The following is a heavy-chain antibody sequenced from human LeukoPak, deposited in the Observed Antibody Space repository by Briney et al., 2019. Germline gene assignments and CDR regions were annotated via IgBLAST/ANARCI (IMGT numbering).Heavy chain of an antibody. Sequence: SETLSLTCSVSGASLSSYFWAWIRQPPGKRLEWIGYVYSRWSSDYNPSFKSRVSMSVDTFKSQVSLKLTSVSAADTAVYYCASQNLGQLSFFDNWGQGTLVTVSS. CDR2: VYSRWSS. J-gene: IGHJ4*02. CDR3: ASQNLGQLSFFDN. V-gene: IGHV4-4*09. D-gene: IGHD3-16*02. CDR1: GASLSSYF.